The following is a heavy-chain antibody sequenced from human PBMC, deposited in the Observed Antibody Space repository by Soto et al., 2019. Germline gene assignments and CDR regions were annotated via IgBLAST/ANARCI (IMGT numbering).Heavy chain of an antibody. J-gene: IGHJ5*02. CDR2: ISESGDNT. CDR3: AKGGYTYGLDP. V-gene: IGHV3-23*01. D-gene: IGHD5-18*01. CDR1: GFSFISSA. Sequence: PGGSLRLSCAASGFSFISSAMSWGRQAPGKGLEWVSAISESGDNTFYADSVKGRFTISRENSNNALYLQMDTLRAEDTALYFCAKGGYTYGLDPWGQGTLVTVSS.